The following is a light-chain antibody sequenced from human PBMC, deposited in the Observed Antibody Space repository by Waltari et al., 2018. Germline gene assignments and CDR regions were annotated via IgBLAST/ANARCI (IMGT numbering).Light chain of an antibody. J-gene: IGLJ2*01. CDR2: EAT. V-gene: IGLV2-23*01. CDR3: CSYVGGSRVL. Sequence: QSALSQPASVSGSPGQSITISCTGTRSDIGAHDFVSWFQQVPGQAPRLLISEATKRPSSGSYRFSGSKSGNTATLSISGRQAEDEGDYYCCSYVGGSRVLFGGGTQLTV. CDR1: RSDIGAHDF.